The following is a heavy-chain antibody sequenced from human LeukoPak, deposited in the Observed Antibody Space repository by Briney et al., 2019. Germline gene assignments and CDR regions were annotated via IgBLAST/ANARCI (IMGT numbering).Heavy chain of an antibody. CDR2: IYSGGST. CDR1: GFTFSSYA. Sequence: GGSLRLSCAASGFTFSSYAMSWVRQAPGKGLEWVSVIYSGGSTYYADSVKGRFTISRDNSKNTLNLQMNSLRAEDTAVYYCAKTGNPPTGDYWGQGTLVTVSS. CDR3: AKTGNPPTGDY. V-gene: IGHV3-23*03. J-gene: IGHJ4*02. D-gene: IGHD1-1*01.